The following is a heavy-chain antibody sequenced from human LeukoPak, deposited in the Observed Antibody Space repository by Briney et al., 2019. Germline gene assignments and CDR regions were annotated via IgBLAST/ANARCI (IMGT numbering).Heavy chain of an antibody. J-gene: IGHJ4*02. CDR1: GFTFSSYS. CDR2: ISSSSSTI. CDR3: AREGRGIDHSLDY. D-gene: IGHD1-14*01. Sequence: PGGSLRLSCAASGFTFSSYSMNWVRQAPGKGLEWVSYISSSSSTIYYADSVKGRFTISRDNAKNSLYLQMNSLRAEDTAVYYCAREGRGIDHSLDYWGQGTLVSVSS. V-gene: IGHV3-48*01.